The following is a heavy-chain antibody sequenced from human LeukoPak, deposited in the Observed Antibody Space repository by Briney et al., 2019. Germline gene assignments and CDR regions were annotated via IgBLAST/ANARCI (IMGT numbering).Heavy chain of an antibody. D-gene: IGHD4-23*01. CDR2: IWYDGSNK. CDR1: GFTFSSYG. CDR3: AKGTYGGNSVFYFDY. V-gene: IGHV3-33*06. Sequence: GGSLRLSCAASGFTFSSYGMHWVRQAPGKGLEWVAVIWYDGSNKYYADSVKGRFTISRDNSKSTLYLQMNSLRAEDTAVYYCAKGTYGGNSVFYFDYWGQGTLVTVSS. J-gene: IGHJ4*02.